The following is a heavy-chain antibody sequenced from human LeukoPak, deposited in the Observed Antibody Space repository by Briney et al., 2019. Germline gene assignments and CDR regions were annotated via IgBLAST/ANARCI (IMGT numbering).Heavy chain of an antibody. J-gene: IGHJ4*02. Sequence: GGSLRLSCAASGFTFSNYEMNWVRQAPGKGLEWVSYITSSGLSIYYADSVKGRFVISRDNAKNSVFLQMNSLRAEDTAMYFCARGGSPYYDIDYWGQGTLVTVSS. CDR2: ITSSGLSI. D-gene: IGHD3-22*01. CDR3: ARGGSPYYDIDY. V-gene: IGHV3-48*03. CDR1: GFTFSNYE.